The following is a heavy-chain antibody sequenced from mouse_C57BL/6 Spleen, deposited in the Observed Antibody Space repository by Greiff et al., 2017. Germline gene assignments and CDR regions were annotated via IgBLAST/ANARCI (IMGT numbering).Heavy chain of an antibody. J-gene: IGHJ1*03. V-gene: IGHV1-55*01. CDR3: ERSVGNYYGSIYDWYFDV. D-gene: IGHD1-1*01. CDR1: GYTFTSYW. Sequence: QVQLKASGAELVKPGASVKMSCKASGYTFTSYWITWVKQRPGKGLAWFVDIYPGSGSTNYNEKFKSKAALTVDTSSSTAYMHLSSLTSEDSAVYYCERSVGNYYGSIYDWYFDVWGTGTTVTVSS. CDR2: IYPGSGST.